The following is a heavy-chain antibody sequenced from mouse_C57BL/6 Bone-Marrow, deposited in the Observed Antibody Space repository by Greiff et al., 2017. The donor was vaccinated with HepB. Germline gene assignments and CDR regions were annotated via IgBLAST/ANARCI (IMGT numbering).Heavy chain of an antibody. CDR3: ARGDYYGSRR. J-gene: IGHJ1*03. CDR2: IYPRSGNT. CDR1: GYTFTSYG. V-gene: IGHV1-81*01. D-gene: IGHD1-1*01. Sequence: VKLMESGAELARPGASVKLSCKASGYTFTSYGISWVKQRTGQGLEWIGEIYPRSGNTYYNEKFKGKATLTADKSSSTAYMELRSLTSEDSAVYFCARGDYYGSRRWGTGTTVTVSS.